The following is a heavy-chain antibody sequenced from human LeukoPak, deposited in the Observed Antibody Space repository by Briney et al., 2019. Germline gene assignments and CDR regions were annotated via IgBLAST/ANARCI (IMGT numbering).Heavy chain of an antibody. CDR1: GFTVSSIY. V-gene: IGHV3-7*03. CDR3: ATSYDMGWLIGY. CDR2: IKQDGSEK. J-gene: IGHJ4*02. D-gene: IGHD3/OR15-3a*01. Sequence: GGSLRLSCAASGFTVSSIYMNWVRQVPGQGLEWVANIKQDGSEKFYVASVKGRFTISRDNGKSSLYLQMNSLRAEDTALYYCATSYDMGWLIGYWGQGTLVTVSS.